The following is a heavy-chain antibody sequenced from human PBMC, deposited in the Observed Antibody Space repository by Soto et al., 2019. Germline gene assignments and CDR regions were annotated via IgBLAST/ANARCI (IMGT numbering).Heavy chain of an antibody. CDR2: IYYSGST. Sequence: QVQLQESGPGLVKPSETLSLTCTVSGGSISSYYWSWIRQPPRKGLEWIGYIYYSGSTNYNPSLKSRVTISVDTSKNQFSLKLSSVTAADTAVYYCARRYGDYFDYWGQGTLVTVSS. V-gene: IGHV4-59*08. J-gene: IGHJ4*02. CDR3: ARRYGDYFDY. D-gene: IGHD4-17*01. CDR1: GGSISSYY.